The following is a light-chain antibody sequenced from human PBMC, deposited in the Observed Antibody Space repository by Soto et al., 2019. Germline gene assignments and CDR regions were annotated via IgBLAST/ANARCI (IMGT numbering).Light chain of an antibody. Sequence: DIQMTQSPSTLAASVGDRVTITCRASQSIGDWLAWYQQKPGKAPNLLIYDASRSVSGVPSRFSGGGSGTEFTLTLISLQPDDFATYYCQQYNSYSPATFGQGTKVEIK. J-gene: IGKJ1*01. CDR1: QSIGDW. CDR3: QQYNSYSPAT. V-gene: IGKV1-5*01. CDR2: DAS.